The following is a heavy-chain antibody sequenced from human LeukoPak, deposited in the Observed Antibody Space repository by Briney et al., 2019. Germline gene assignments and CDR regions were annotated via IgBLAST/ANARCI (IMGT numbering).Heavy chain of an antibody. CDR3: ARDIHKYYDRGDDAFDI. Sequence: GRSLRLSCAASGFTFSSYGMHWVRQAPGKGLEWVAVIWYDGSNKYYADSVKGRFTISRDNSKNTLYLQMNSLRAEDTAVYYCARDIHKYYDRGDDAFDIWGQGTMVTVSS. V-gene: IGHV3-33*01. J-gene: IGHJ3*02. D-gene: IGHD3-22*01. CDR2: IWYDGSNK. CDR1: GFTFSSYG.